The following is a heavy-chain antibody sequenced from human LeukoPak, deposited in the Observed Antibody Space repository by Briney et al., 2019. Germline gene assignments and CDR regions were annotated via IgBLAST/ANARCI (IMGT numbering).Heavy chain of an antibody. J-gene: IGHJ5*02. CDR2: MNLNSGDT. CDR1: GYTFTRYD. Sequence: ASVKVSCKASGYTFTRYDINWVRQAAGQGLEWMGWMNLNSGDTGRVTMTRDTSISTAYMELSGLRSEDTAVYYCARLDSIAPVIAAGTTTNNWFDPWGQGTLVTVSS. CDR3: ARLDSIAPVIAAGTTTNNWFDP. V-gene: IGHV1-8*01. D-gene: IGHD6-13*01.